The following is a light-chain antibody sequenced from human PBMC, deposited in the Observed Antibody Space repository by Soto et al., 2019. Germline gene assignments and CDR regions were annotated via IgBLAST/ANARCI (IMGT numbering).Light chain of an antibody. Sequence: DIQMTQSPSTLSASVGDTVTITCRASQSISSWLAWYQQKPGKAPKFLIYDASNLESGVPSRFSGSGSGTEFTLTISSLQPDDFETYYCQQYDKYPLTFGGGTKVEIK. CDR2: DAS. J-gene: IGKJ4*01. CDR3: QQYDKYPLT. CDR1: QSISSW. V-gene: IGKV1-5*01.